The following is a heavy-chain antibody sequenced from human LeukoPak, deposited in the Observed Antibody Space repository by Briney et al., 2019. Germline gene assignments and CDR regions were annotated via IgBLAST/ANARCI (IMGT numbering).Heavy chain of an antibody. CDR2: FDPEDGET. V-gene: IGHV1-24*01. CDR3: ASTHLGYCSSVSCQNDY. J-gene: IGHJ4*02. Sequence: GASVKVSCKVSGYTLTELSMHWVRQAPGKGLEWMGGFDPEDGETIYAQKFQGRVTMTEDTSTDTAYMELSSLRSEDTAVYYCASTHLGYCSSVSCQNDYWGQGTLVTVSS. CDR1: GYTLTELS. D-gene: IGHD2-15*01.